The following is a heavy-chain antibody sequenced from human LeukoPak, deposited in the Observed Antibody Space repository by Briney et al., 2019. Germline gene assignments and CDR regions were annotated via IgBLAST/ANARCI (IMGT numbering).Heavy chain of an antibody. CDR2: ISGSGGST. V-gene: IGHV3-23*01. D-gene: IGHD3-10*01. Sequence: GGSLRLSCAASGFTFSSYAMSWVRQAPGKGLEWVSAISGSGGSTYYADSVKGRFTISRDNSKNTLYLQMNSLRAEDTAVYYCAKLGLLWFGELTDFDYWGQGTLVTVSS. CDR1: GFTFSSYA. CDR3: AKLGLLWFGELTDFDY. J-gene: IGHJ4*02.